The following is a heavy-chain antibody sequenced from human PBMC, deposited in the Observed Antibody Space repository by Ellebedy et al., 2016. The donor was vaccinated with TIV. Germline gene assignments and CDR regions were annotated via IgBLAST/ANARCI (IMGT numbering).Heavy chain of an antibody. J-gene: IGHJ3*01. D-gene: IGHD2-15*01. Sequence: GESLKISCKGSGYSFTSHWIAWVRQTPGKGLEWMGFMYPGDSDAKYNPSFQGQVTISDDKSINTAYLQWSSLKASDTAMYYCARKARYCSGGTCSTSAFDLWGQGTMVIVSS. CDR1: GYSFTSHW. V-gene: IGHV5-51*01. CDR2: MYPGDSDA. CDR3: ARKARYCSGGTCSTSAFDL.